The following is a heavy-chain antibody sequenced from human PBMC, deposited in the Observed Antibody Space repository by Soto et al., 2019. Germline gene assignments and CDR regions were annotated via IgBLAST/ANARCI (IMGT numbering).Heavy chain of an antibody. CDR3: ARVGRTTVSAAYYLGMVV. V-gene: IGHV1-69*18. CDR2: IIPFIGTA. D-gene: IGHD4-4*01. J-gene: IGHJ6*02. CDR1: GGTFSSYA. Sequence: QVQLVQSGAEVKKPGSSVTVSCKASGGTFSSYAISWVRQAPGHGLVWMGRIIPFIGTANYAQKFQGRVTNTACESTSIAYMELTRRRPQDKAVYYCARVGRTTVSAAYYLGMVVWCQGTTVTVSS.